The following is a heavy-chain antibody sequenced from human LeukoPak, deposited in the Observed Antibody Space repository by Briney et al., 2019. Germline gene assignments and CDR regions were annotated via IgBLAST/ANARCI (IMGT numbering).Heavy chain of an antibody. D-gene: IGHD6-13*01. V-gene: IGHV4-4*07. CDR3: ARDGYSSSWYLIGWFDP. Sequence: SETLSLTCTVSGGSISSYYWSWIRQPAGKGLEWVGRIYTSGSTNYNPSLKSRVTMSVDTSKHQFSLKLSSVTAADTAVYYCARDGYSSSWYLIGWFDPWGQGTLVTVSS. J-gene: IGHJ5*02. CDR1: GGSISSYY. CDR2: IYTSGST.